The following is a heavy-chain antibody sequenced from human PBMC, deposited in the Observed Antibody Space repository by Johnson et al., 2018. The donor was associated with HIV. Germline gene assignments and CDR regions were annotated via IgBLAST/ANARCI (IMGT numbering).Heavy chain of an antibody. CDR2: INWNGGST. D-gene: IGHD3-22*01. CDR3: ASRNRGGHYYYDSRTDAFDI. V-gene: IGHV3-20*04. J-gene: IGHJ3*02. Sequence: MLLVESGGGVVRPGGSLRLSCAVSGFTFDDYGMSWVRQAPGKGLEWVSGINWNGGSTYYADSAKGRFTISRDNSKNTLYLQMNSLRGEDTAVYYCASRNRGGHYYYDSRTDAFDIWGQGTMVTVSS. CDR1: GFTFDDYG.